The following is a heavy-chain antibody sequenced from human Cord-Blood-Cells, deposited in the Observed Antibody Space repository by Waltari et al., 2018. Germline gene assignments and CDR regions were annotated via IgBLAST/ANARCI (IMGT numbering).Heavy chain of an antibody. CDR1: GGSISSSSYY. CDR2: IYYSGST. CDR3: ARSPSRFLEWLLGYFDY. J-gene: IGHJ4*02. V-gene: IGHV4-39*01. Sequence: QLQLQESGPGLVKPSETRSLTCTVSGGSISSSSYYWGWIRQPPGKGLEWIGSIYYSGSTYYNPSLKSRVTISVDTSKNQFSLKLSSVTAADTAVYYCARSPSRFLEWLLGYFDYWGQGTLVTVSS. D-gene: IGHD3-3*01.